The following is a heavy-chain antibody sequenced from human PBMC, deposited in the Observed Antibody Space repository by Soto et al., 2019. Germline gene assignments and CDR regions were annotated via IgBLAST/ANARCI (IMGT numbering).Heavy chain of an antibody. V-gene: IGHV3-30-3*01. CDR2: ISYDGSNK. CDR3: ARALLQRYYYDSSGYSTFDY. D-gene: IGHD3-22*01. J-gene: IGHJ4*02. Sequence: PGGSLRLSCAASGFTFSSYAMRWVRQATGKGLEWVAVISYDGSNKYYADSVKGRFTISRDNSKNTLYLQMNSLRAEDTAVYYCARALLQRYYYDSSGYSTFDYWGQGTLVTVSS. CDR1: GFTFSSYA.